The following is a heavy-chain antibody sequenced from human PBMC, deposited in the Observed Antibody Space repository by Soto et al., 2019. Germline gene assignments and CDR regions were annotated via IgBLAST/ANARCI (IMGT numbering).Heavy chain of an antibody. CDR3: AKLGGSGSMFDY. J-gene: IGHJ4*02. CDR2: ISGSGGST. V-gene: IGHV3-23*01. D-gene: IGHD3-10*01. Sequence: EVPLLESGGGLVQPGGSLRLSCAASGFTFSSYAMSWVRQAPGKGLEWVSAISGSGGSTYYADSVKGRFTISRDNSKNTLYLQMNSLRAEDTAVYYCAKLGGSGSMFDYWGQGTLVTVSS. CDR1: GFTFSSYA.